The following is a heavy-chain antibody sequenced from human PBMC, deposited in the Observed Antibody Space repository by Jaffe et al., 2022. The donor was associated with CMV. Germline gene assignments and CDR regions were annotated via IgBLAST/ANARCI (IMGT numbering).Heavy chain of an antibody. CDR2: IDWDDDK. CDR3: ARIDRWSWYYYGMDV. V-gene: IGHV2-70*01. Sequence: QVTLRESGPALVKPTQTLTLTCTFSGFSLSTSGMCVSWIRQPPGKALEWLALIDWDDDKYYSTSLKTRLTISKDTSKNQVVLTMTNMDPVDTATYYCARIDRWSWYYYGMDVWGQGTTVTVSS. D-gene: IGHD2-15*01. J-gene: IGHJ6*02. CDR1: GFSLSTSGMC.